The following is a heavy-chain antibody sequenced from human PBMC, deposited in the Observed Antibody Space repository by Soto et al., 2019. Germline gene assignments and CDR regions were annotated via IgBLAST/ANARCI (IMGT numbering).Heavy chain of an antibody. Sequence: PSETLSLTCTVSGGSISSYYWSWIRQPPGKGLEWIGYIYYSGSTNYNPSLKSRVTIPVDTSKNQFSLKLSSVTAADTAVYYCARSPGITIFGVVIMRWFDPWGQGTLVTVSS. CDR2: IYYSGST. CDR3: ARSPGITIFGVVIMRWFDP. D-gene: IGHD3-3*01. V-gene: IGHV4-59*08. CDR1: GGSISSYY. J-gene: IGHJ5*02.